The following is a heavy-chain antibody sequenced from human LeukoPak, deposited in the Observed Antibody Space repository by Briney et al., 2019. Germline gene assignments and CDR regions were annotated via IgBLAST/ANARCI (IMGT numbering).Heavy chain of an antibody. J-gene: IGHJ3*02. D-gene: IGHD1-26*01. V-gene: IGHV3-13*01. Sequence: AGGSLRLSCAASGFTFSSFDMHWVRQATGKGLEWVLAIGTAGDTYYPGSVKGRFTISRENAKNSLYLQMNSLRAGDTAVYYCARGHSGSPEDAFDIWGQGTMVTVSS. CDR1: GFTFSSFD. CDR3: ARGHSGSPEDAFDI. CDR2: IGTAGDT.